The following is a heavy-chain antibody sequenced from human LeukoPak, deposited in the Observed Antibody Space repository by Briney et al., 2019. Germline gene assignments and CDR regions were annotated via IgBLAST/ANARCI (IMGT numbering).Heavy chain of an antibody. V-gene: IGHV3-7*01. CDR2: IKQDGSEK. D-gene: IGHD2-2*02. J-gene: IGHJ6*02. CDR1: GFTSSSYW. CDR3: ARDLVVPAAIRGYYYYGMDV. Sequence: GGSLRLSCAASGFTSSSYWMSWVRQAPGQGLEWVANIKQDGSEKYYVDSVKGRFTISRDNAKNSLYLQMNSLRAEDTAVYYCARDLVVPAAIRGYYYYGMDVWGQGTTVTVSS.